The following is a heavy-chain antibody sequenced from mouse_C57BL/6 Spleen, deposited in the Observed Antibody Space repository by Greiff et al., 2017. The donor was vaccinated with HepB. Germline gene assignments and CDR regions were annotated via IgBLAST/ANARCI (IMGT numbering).Heavy chain of an antibody. Sequence: VQLQQPGAELVKPGASVKLSCKASGYTFTSYWMQWVKQRPGQGLEWIGEIDPSDSYTNYNQKFKGKATLTVDTSSSTAYMQLSSLTSEDSAVYYCARARFITTVVATRYFDVWGTGTTVTVSS. CDR1: GYTFTSYW. CDR3: ARARFITTVVATRYFDV. J-gene: IGHJ1*03. CDR2: IDPSDSYT. D-gene: IGHD1-1*01. V-gene: IGHV1-50*01.